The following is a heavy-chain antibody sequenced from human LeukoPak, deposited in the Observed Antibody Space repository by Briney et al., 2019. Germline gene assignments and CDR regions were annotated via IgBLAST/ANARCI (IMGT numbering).Heavy chain of an antibody. Sequence: PSETLSLTCAVYGGSFSGYYWSWIRQPPGKGQEWIGEINHSGSTNYNPSLKSRVTISVDTSKNQFSLKLSSVTAADTAVYYCARDPSSGYSEFDYWGQGTLVTVSS. CDR3: ARDPSSGYSEFDY. J-gene: IGHJ4*02. V-gene: IGHV4-34*01. D-gene: IGHD3-22*01. CDR1: GGSFSGYY. CDR2: INHSGST.